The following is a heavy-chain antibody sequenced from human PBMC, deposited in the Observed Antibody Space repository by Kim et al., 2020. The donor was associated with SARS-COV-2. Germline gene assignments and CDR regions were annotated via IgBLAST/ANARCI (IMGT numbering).Heavy chain of an antibody. V-gene: IGHV1-69*04. Sequence: AQKFQCRVTIPADKSTNSAFMELSSLRSEDTAVYYCARATIDSSGYYFDYWGQGTLVTVSS. J-gene: IGHJ4*02. D-gene: IGHD3-22*01. CDR3: ARATIDSSGYYFDY.